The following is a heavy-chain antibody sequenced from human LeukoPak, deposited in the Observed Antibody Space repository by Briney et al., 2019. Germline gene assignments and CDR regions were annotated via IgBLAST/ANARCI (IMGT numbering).Heavy chain of an antibody. CDR1: GGTFSNYA. J-gene: IGHJ4*02. Sequence: GASVKVSCKASGGTFSNYAINWVRQAPGQGLEWMGRIIPVLGITNYAQKFQGRVTIIADKSTSIAYMELSSLTSEDTAVYYCARSVGFIGSWYVYWGQGTLVTVFS. CDR3: ARSVGFIGSWYVY. CDR2: IIPVLGIT. D-gene: IGHD6-13*01. V-gene: IGHV1-69*04.